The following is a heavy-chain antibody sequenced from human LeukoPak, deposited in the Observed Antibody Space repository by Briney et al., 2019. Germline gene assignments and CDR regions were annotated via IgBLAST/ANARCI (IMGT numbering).Heavy chain of an antibody. V-gene: IGHV4-59*01. Sequence: SETLSLTCTVSGGSISSYYWSWIRQPPGKGLEWIGYIYYSGSTNYNPSLKSLVTISVDTSKNQFSLKLSSVTAADTAVYYCAGDLSVGANNWFEPRGQGTPGSGSP. CDR3: AGDLSVGANNWFEP. CDR2: IYYSGST. CDR1: GGSISSYY. D-gene: IGHD1-26*01. J-gene: IGHJ5*02.